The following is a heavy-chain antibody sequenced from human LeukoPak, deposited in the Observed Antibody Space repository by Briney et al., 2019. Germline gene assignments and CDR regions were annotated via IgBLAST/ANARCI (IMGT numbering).Heavy chain of an antibody. Sequence: GGSLRLSCAASGFTFSNAWMSWVRQAPGKGLEWVGRIKSKTDGGTTDYAAPVKGRFTISRDDSKNTLYLQMNSLKTEDTAVYYCTTHRGYCSSTSCYSEENWFDPWGQGTLVTVSS. CDR1: GFTFSNAW. CDR3: TTHRGYCSSTSCYSEENWFDP. D-gene: IGHD2-2*01. J-gene: IGHJ5*02. CDR2: IKSKTDGGTT. V-gene: IGHV3-15*01.